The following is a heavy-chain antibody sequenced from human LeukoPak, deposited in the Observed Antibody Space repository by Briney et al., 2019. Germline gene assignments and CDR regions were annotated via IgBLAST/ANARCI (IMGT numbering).Heavy chain of an antibody. D-gene: IGHD6-19*01. V-gene: IGHV4-59*01. CDR3: AREKGSSGWRLHDAFDI. J-gene: IGHJ3*02. Sequence: SETLSPTCTVSGGSISSYYWSWIRQPPGKGLEWIGYIYYSGSTNYNPSLKSRVTISVDTSKNQFSLKLSSVTAADTAVYYCAREKGSSGWRLHDAFDIWGQGTMVTVSS. CDR1: GGSISSYY. CDR2: IYYSGST.